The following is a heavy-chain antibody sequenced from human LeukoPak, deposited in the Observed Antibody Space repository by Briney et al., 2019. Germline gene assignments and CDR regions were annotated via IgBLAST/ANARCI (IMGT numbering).Heavy chain of an antibody. CDR3: AKWPQNYYDSSGTRGYFDY. CDR2: ISGSGGST. Sequence: GGSLRLSCAASGFTFSSYAMSWVRQAPGKGLEWVSAISGSGGSTYYADSVKGRFTISRDNSKNTLYLQMNSLRAEDTAVYYCAKWPQNYYDSSGTRGYFDYWGQGTLVTVSS. V-gene: IGHV3-23*01. J-gene: IGHJ4*02. D-gene: IGHD3-22*01. CDR1: GFTFSSYA.